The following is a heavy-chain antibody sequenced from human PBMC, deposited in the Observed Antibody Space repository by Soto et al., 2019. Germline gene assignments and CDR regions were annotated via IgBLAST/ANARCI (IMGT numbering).Heavy chain of an antibody. D-gene: IGHD3-16*01. J-gene: IGHJ4*02. CDR1: GGTFSSYA. CDR3: ANSRSTYVWGSHTYDY. V-gene: IGHV1-69*01. CDR2: IIPIFGTA. Sequence: QVQLVQSGAEVKKPGSSVKVSCKASGGTFSSYAISWVRQAPGQGLEWMGGIIPIFGTANYAQKFQGRVTITADESTSTAYMELSRLRSEDTAVYYCANSRSTYVWGSHTYDYWGQGTLVTVSS.